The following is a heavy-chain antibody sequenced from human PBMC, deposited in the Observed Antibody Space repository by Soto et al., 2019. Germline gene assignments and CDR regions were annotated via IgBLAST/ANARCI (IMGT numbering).Heavy chain of an antibody. D-gene: IGHD1-1*01. CDR1: GFTFSSYA. CDR2: ISYDGYNK. V-gene: IGHV3-30*18. CDR3: AKSGTGTLHY. J-gene: IGHJ4*02. Sequence: GGSLRLSCAASGFTFSSYAMHWVRQAPGKGLEWVAVISYDGYNKYYADSVKGRFTISRDNSKNTLYLQMNSLRAEDTAVYYCAKSGTGTLHYWGQGTLVTVSS.